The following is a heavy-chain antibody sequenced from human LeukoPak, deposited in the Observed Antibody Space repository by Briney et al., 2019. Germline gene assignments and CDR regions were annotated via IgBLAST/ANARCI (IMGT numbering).Heavy chain of an antibody. V-gene: IGHV3-11*04. CDR2: ISSSGSTI. CDR3: AGTPYDYVWGTYRPNFDY. Sequence: GGSLRLSCAASGFTFSDYYMSWIRQAPGKGLEWVSYISSSGSTIYYADSVKGRFTISRDNAKNSLYLQMNSLRAEDTAVYYCAGTPYDYVWGTYRPNFDYWGQGTLVTVSS. J-gene: IGHJ4*02. D-gene: IGHD3-16*02. CDR1: GFTFSDYY.